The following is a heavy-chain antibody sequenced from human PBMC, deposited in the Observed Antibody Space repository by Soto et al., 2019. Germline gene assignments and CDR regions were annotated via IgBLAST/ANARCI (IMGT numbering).Heavy chain of an antibody. J-gene: IGHJ5*02. D-gene: IGHD3-10*01. Sequence: YYWGWIRQPPGKGLEWISYISSSSSYTNYADSVKGRFTISRDNAKNSLYLQMNSLRAEDTAVYYCARDHYGPGWFDPWGQGTLVTVSS. CDR1: YY. V-gene: IGHV3-11*05. CDR3: ARDHYGPGWFDP. CDR2: ISSSSSYT.